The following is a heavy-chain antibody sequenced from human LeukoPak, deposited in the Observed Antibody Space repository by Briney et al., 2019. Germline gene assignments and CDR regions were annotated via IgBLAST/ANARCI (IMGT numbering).Heavy chain of an antibody. CDR1: GFTFSSYA. CDR3: ARVGQIDY. V-gene: IGHV3-30-3*01. Sequence: PGGSLRLSCAASGFTFSSYAMHWVRQAPGKGLEWMAVISYDGSNKYYADSVKGRFTISRDNSKNTLYLQMNSLRAEDTAVYYCARVGQIDYWGQGTLVTVSS. CDR2: ISYDGSNK. D-gene: IGHD3-16*01. J-gene: IGHJ4*02.